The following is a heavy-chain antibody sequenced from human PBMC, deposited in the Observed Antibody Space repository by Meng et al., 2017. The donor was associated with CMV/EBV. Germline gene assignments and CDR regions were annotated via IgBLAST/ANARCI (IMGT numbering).Heavy chain of an antibody. CDR3: ARDPSIAARPGGWYFDL. CDR2: IIPIFGTA. D-gene: IGHD6-6*01. Sequence: GDYRSDAISWVQQAPGQGLEWMRGIIPIFGTAKYEQEFKGEVTITTDESTRTAYMELSSLRSEDTAVYCCARDPSIAARPGGWYFDLWGRGTLVTVSS. CDR1: GDYRSDA. V-gene: IGHV1-69*05. J-gene: IGHJ2*01.